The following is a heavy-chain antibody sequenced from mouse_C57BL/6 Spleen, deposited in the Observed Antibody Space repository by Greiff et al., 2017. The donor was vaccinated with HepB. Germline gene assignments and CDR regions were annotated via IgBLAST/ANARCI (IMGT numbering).Heavy chain of an antibody. D-gene: IGHD1-1*01. CDR1: GYTFTSYW. V-gene: IGHV1-61*01. CDR3: ARNYYGRGDY. J-gene: IGHJ4*01. Sequence: VQLQQPGAELVRPGSSMKLSCKASGYTFTSYWMDWVKQRPGQGLEWIGNIYPSDSETHYNQKFKDKATLTVDKSSSTAYMQLSSLTSEDSAVYYCARNYYGRGDYWGQGTSVTVSS. CDR2: IYPSDSET.